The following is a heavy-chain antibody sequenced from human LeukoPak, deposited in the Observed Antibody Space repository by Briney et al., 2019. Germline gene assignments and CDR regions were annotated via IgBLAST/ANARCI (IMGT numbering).Heavy chain of an antibody. J-gene: IGHJ4*02. CDR3: TRVQAYGGKGYFDY. D-gene: IGHD4-23*01. CDR1: GGSISSYY. V-gene: IGHV4-59*01. Sequence: SETLSLTCTVSGGSISSYYWSWIRQPPGKGLEWIGYIYYSGSTNYNPSLKSRVTISVDTSKNQFSLKLSSVTAADTAVYYCTRVQAYGGKGYFDYWGQGTLVTVSS. CDR2: IYYSGST.